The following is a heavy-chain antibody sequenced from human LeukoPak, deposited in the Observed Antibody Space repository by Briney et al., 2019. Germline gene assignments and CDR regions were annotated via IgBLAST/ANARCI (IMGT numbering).Heavy chain of an antibody. V-gene: IGHV1-2*02. D-gene: IGHD3-22*01. Sequence: ASVKVSCKASGYTFTGYYMHWVRQAPGQGLEWMGWINPNSGGTNYAQKFQGRVTMTRDTSISTAYMELSRLRSDDTAVYYCARVRSYYDSSGYYYDYWGQGTLVTVSS. J-gene: IGHJ4*02. CDR1: GYTFTGYY. CDR2: INPNSGGT. CDR3: ARVRSYYDSSGYYYDY.